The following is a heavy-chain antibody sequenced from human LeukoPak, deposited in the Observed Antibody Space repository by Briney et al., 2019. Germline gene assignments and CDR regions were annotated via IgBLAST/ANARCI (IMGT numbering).Heavy chain of an antibody. D-gene: IGHD3-22*01. CDR2: INWNGGST. V-gene: IGHV3-20*04. Sequence: GGSLRLSCAASGFTFDDYGMSWVRQAPGKGLEWVSGINWNGGSTGYADSVKGRFTISRDNAKNSLYLQMNSLRAEDTALYYCARGGAYYYGSSHAFDIWGQGTMVTVSS. CDR3: ARGGAYYYGSSHAFDI. J-gene: IGHJ3*02. CDR1: GFTFDDYG.